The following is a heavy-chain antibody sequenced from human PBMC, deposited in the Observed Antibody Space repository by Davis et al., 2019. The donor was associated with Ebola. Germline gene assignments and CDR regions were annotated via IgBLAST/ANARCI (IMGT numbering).Heavy chain of an antibody. CDR2: IYYSGST. Sequence: SETLSLTCSVSGGSISNYYWSWIRQPPGKGLEWIGYIYYSGSTNYNPSLKSRVTISVDTSKNQFSLKLSSVTAADTAVYYCARSYYDSSSFDYWGQGTLVTVSS. CDR3: ARSYYDSSSFDY. D-gene: IGHD3-22*01. V-gene: IGHV4-59*01. J-gene: IGHJ4*02. CDR1: GGSISNYY.